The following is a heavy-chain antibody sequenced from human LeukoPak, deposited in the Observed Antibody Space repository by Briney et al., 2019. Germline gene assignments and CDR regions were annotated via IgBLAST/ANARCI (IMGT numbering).Heavy chain of an antibody. CDR2: IYHSGST. D-gene: IGHD4-23*01. V-gene: IGHV4-38-2*02. CDR3: ARDKDGGNPTGPFDY. Sequence: SETLSLTCTVSGYSISSGYYWGWIRQPPGKGLEWIGSIYHSGSTYYNPSLKSRVTISVDTSKDQFSLKLSSVTAADTAVYYCARDKDGGNPTGPFDYWGQGTLVTVSS. CDR1: GYSISSGYY. J-gene: IGHJ4*02.